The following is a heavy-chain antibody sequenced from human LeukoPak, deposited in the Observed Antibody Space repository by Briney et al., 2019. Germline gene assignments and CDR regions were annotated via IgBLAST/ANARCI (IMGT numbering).Heavy chain of an antibody. CDR2: ISSNNNI. V-gene: IGHV3-69-1*01. Sequence: GGSLRLSCVGSGYTFSSYAMNWVRQAPGKGLEWVSSISSNNNIYYADSVKGRFTISRDNAKNSLSLQMNSLRGEDTAVYYCGREDCNNVRCYGASDAWGQGTLVTVSS. D-gene: IGHD2-2*01. J-gene: IGHJ5*02. CDR3: GREDCNNVRCYGASDA. CDR1: GYTFSSYA.